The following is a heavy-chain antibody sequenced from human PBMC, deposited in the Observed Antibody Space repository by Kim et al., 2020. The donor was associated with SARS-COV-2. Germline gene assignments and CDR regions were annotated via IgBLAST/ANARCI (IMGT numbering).Heavy chain of an antibody. D-gene: IGHD1-1*01. CDR3: AKGTRPGEYYFDY. V-gene: IGHV3-23*01. J-gene: IGHJ4*02. Sequence: YADSVKGRFTISRDNSKNTLYLQMNSLRAEDTAVYYCAKGTRPGEYYFDYWGQGTLVTVSS.